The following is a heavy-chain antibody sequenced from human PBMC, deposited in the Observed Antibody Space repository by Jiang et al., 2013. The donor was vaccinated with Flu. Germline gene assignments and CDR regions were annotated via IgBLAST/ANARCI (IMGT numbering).Heavy chain of an antibody. CDR1: GYTFTSYA. CDR3: ARAYYYDSSGYYSRYYYYGMDV. CDR2: INAGNGNT. Sequence: SGAEVKKPGASVKVSCKASGYTFTSYAMHWVRQAPGQRLEWMGWINAGNGNTKYSQKFQGRVTITRDTSASTAYMELSSLRSEDTAVYYCARAYYYDSSGYYSRYYYYGMDVWGQGTTVTVS. D-gene: IGHD3-22*01. V-gene: IGHV1-3*01. J-gene: IGHJ6*02.